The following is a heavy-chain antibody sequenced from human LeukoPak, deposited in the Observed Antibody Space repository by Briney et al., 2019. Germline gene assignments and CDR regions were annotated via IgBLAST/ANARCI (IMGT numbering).Heavy chain of an antibody. V-gene: IGHV4-4*02. CDR1: GGSITSGNW. CDR2: IYHSGST. Sequence: SETLSLTCAVSGGSITSGNWWSWVRQPPGKGLEWIGEIYHSGSTNYNPSLKSRVTISVDKSKNQFTLILNSVTAADTAVYYCARGVPAAGSVRFDPWGQGTLVTVSS. D-gene: IGHD6-13*01. CDR3: ARGVPAAGSVRFDP. J-gene: IGHJ5*02.